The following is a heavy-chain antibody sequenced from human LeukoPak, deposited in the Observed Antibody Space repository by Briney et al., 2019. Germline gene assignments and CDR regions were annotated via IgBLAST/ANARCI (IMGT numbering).Heavy chain of an antibody. V-gene: IGHV3-23*01. D-gene: IGHD3-16*01. J-gene: IGHJ4*02. CDR3: AKLSGGEPRDY. CDR2: ISGSGEST. CDR1: GITFSNYA. Sequence: GGSLRLSCAASGITFSNYAMSWVRQAPGKGLEWVSAISGSGESTYYADSVKGRFTISRDNSKNTLYVQLNSLRAEDTAVYYCAKLSGGEPRDYWGQGTLVTVSS.